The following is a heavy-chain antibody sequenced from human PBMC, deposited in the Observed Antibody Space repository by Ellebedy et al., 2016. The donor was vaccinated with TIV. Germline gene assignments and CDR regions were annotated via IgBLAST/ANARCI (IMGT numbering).Heavy chain of an antibody. Sequence: SETLSLTCTVSGGSISSYYWSWIRQPPGKGLEWIGYIYYSGSTNYNPSLKSRVTISVNTSKNQFSLKLSSVTAADTAVYYCARHGPPRVKGYSSSWYDYWGQGTLVTVSS. J-gene: IGHJ4*02. V-gene: IGHV4-59*08. D-gene: IGHD6-13*01. CDR2: IYYSGST. CDR3: ARHGPPRVKGYSSSWYDY. CDR1: GGSISSYY.